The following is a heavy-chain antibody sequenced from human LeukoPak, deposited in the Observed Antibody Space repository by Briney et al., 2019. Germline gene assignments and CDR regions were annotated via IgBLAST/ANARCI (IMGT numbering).Heavy chain of an antibody. CDR2: ISAYNGNT. D-gene: IGHD6-13*01. CDR3: ARDRLGYSSSWYLLLGY. CDR1: GYTFTSYG. J-gene: IGHJ4*02. Sequence: GASVKVSCKASGYTFTSYGISWVRQAPGQGLEWMGWISAYNGNTNYAQKLQGRVTMTTDTSTSTAYMELRSLRSDDTAVYYCARDRLGYSSSWYLLLGYWGQGTLVTVS. V-gene: IGHV1-18*01.